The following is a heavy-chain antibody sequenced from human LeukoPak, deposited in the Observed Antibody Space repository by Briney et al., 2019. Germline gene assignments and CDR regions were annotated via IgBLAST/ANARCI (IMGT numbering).Heavy chain of an antibody. CDR2: INPNSGGT. D-gene: IGHD2-15*01. J-gene: IGHJ6*03. CDR3: ARGLGYCSGGSCYSFMDV. Sequence: ASVKVSCKASGYTFTGYYMHWVRQAPGQGLEWMGWINPNSGGTNYAQKFQGRVTMTRDTSISTAYMELSRLRSDDTAVYYCARGLGYCSGGSCYSFMDVWGKGTTVTVSS. V-gene: IGHV1-2*02. CDR1: GYTFTGYY.